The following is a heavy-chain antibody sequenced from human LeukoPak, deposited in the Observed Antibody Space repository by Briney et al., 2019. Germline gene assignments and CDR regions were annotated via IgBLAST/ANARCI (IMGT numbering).Heavy chain of an antibody. D-gene: IGHD3-22*01. V-gene: IGHV5-51*01. CDR1: GYTFISYW. J-gene: IGHJ4*02. Sequence: GESLKISCKASGYTFISYWIGWVRQMPGKGLEWMGIIYPGDSDTRYSPSFQGQVTISADKSISTAYLQWSSLKASDTAMYYCARRPYDSSGYYDYWGQGTLVTVSS. CDR3: ARRPYDSSGYYDY. CDR2: IYPGDSDT.